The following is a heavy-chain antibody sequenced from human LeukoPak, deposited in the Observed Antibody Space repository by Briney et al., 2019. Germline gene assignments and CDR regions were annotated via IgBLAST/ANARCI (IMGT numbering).Heavy chain of an antibody. V-gene: IGHV3-53*01. J-gene: IGHJ4*02. CDR2: IYSGGAI. CDR1: GVAGGSNY. D-gene: IGHD1-14*01. Sequence: PGGSLRLSCVASGVAGGSNYMSWVRQAPGKGLEWVSLIYSGGAIRYADSVKGRFTISRDSSKNTLFLQMNDLTVEDTARYYCARRPGNWGQGILVTVSS. CDR3: ARRPGN.